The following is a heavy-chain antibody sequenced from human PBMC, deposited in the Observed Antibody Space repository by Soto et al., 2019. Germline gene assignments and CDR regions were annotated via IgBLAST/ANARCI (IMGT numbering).Heavy chain of an antibody. J-gene: IGHJ5*02. V-gene: IGHV4-4*07. CDR3: AREKAVASTGWIDP. Sequence: PSETLSLTCTVSGDSISSYFWSWIRQPAGKGLEWIGRVHTSGSTTYNPSLKSRVTMPVDTSKSQFSLKLTSVTAADTAVYYCAREKAVASTGWIDPWGQGTLVTVSS. CDR2: VHTSGST. D-gene: IGHD6-19*01. CDR1: GDSISSYF.